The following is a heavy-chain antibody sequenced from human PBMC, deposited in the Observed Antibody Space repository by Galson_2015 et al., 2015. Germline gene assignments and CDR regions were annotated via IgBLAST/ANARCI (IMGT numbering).Heavy chain of an antibody. CDR2: IHYSGRT. CDR3: ARVRSGDSAPTFDY. CDR1: DGSISSGGYY. V-gene: IGHV4-31*03. D-gene: IGHD1-26*01. Sequence: TLSLTCTVSDGSISSGGYYWSWIRQHPEKGLEWIGYIHYSGRTYYNPSLKSRAAISVDTSKNQFSLKLSSVTAADTAVHYCARVRSGDSAPTFDYWGQGTLVTVSS. J-gene: IGHJ4*02.